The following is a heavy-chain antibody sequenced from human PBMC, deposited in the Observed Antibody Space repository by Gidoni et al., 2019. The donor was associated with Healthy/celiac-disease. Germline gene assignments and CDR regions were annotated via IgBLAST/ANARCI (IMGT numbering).Heavy chain of an antibody. V-gene: IGHV3-13*01. CDR1: GFTFSRYD. J-gene: IGHJ4*02. D-gene: IGHD3-16*02. Sequence: EVQLVESGGGLVQTGGSLRLSCAASGFTFSRYDMHWVRQATGKGLEWVSASGTAGDTYYPVSVKGRFTISRENAKNSLYLQMNSLRAGDTAVYYCARSPRGGGVIVSGELDYWGQGTLVTVSS. CDR3: ARSPRGGGVIVSGELDY. CDR2: SGTAGDT.